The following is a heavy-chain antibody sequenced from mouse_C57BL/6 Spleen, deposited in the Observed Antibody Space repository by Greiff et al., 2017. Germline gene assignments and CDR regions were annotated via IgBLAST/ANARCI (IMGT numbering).Heavy chain of an antibody. Sequence: QVQLQQSGAELVKPGASVKISCKASGYAFSSYWMNWVKQRPGKGLEWIGQIYPGDGDTNYNGKFKGKATLTADKSSSTAYMQLSSLTSEDSAVYFCARSNYSNSLYYFDYWGQGTTLTVSS. J-gene: IGHJ2*01. CDR3: ARSNYSNSLYYFDY. CDR2: IYPGDGDT. CDR1: GYAFSSYW. D-gene: IGHD2-5*01. V-gene: IGHV1-80*01.